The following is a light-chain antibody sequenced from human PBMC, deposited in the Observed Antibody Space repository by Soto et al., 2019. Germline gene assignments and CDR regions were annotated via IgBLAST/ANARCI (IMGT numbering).Light chain of an antibody. Sequence: SYELTQPPSVSVSPGQTASIACSGDALPKQYAYWYQQKPGQAPVLLIYKDEERPSGIPERFSGSSSGTTVTLTIGGVQAEDEADYYCQSSDRGDTYWVFGGGTKLTVL. CDR2: KDE. J-gene: IGLJ3*02. CDR1: ALPKQY. CDR3: QSSDRGDTYWV. V-gene: IGLV3-25*02.